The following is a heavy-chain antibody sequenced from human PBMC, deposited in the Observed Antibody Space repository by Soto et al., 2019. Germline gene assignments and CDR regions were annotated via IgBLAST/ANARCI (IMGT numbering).Heavy chain of an antibody. CDR2: IIPIFGTA. J-gene: IGHJ3*02. D-gene: IGHD2-2*01. Sequence: SVKVSCKASGGTFSSYAISWVRQAPGQGLEWMGGIIPIFGTANYAQKFQGRVTITADESTSTAYMELSSLRSEDTAVYYCARSPDVVVTAAIVKWAFDIWGQGTRGCVSS. V-gene: IGHV1-69*13. CDR3: ARSPDVVVTAAIVKWAFDI. CDR1: GGTFSSYA.